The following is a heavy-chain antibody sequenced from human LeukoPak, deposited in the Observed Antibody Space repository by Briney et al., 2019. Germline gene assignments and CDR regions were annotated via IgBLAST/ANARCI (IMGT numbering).Heavy chain of an antibody. Sequence: GGSLRLSCAASGFTVSSNYMSWVRQAPGKGLEWVSVIYSGGSTYYADSVKGRFTISRDNAKNSLYLQMNSLRAEDTAVYYCARDGSGSWSHRIRYYYYYMDVWGKGTTVTVSS. CDR1: GFTVSSNY. V-gene: IGHV3-53*01. CDR2: IYSGGST. D-gene: IGHD3-10*01. J-gene: IGHJ6*03. CDR3: ARDGSGSWSHRIRYYYYYMDV.